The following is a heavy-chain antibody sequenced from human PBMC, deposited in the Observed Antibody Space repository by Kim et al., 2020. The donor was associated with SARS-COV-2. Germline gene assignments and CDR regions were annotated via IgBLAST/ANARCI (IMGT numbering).Heavy chain of an antibody. Sequence: SVKVSCKASGDTFTHYAMNWVRQAPGQGLEWMGGIIHNIGTTKYAQKFQDRVTINADESTSTGYMELSSLRSEDTVVYYCARTRGGYSGYDYLALWGEGRLLIVSA. CDR1: GDTFTHYA. J-gene: IGHJ1*01. D-gene: IGHD5-12*01. CDR2: IIHNIGTT. V-gene: IGHV1-69*13. CDR3: ARTRGGYSGYDYLAL.